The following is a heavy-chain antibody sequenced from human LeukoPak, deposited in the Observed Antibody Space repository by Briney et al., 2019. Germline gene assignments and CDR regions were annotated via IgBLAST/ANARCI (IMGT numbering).Heavy chain of an antibody. CDR3: ARGPSRRRYCSSTSCYRVDV. CDR2: MNPNSGNT. V-gene: IGHV1-8*01. Sequence: ASVKVSCKASGYTFTSYDISWVRQATGQGLEWMGWMNPNSGNTGYAQKFQGRVAMTRDTSISTAYMELSSLRSEDTAVYYCARGPSRRRYCSSTSCYRVDVWGQGTTVTVSS. CDR1: GYTFTSYD. D-gene: IGHD2-2*01. J-gene: IGHJ6*02.